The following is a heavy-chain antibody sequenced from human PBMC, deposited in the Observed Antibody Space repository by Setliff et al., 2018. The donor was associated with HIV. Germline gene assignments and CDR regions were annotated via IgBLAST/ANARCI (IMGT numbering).Heavy chain of an antibody. D-gene: IGHD3-9*01. CDR3: ARAKYDILTAFEGEWDY. J-gene: IGHJ4*02. CDR2: ISPYNGNT. CDR1: GYSFASYD. Sequence: ASVKVSCKASGYSFASYDITWVRQAPGQGLEWMGWISPYNGNTNYAQKLQGRVTMTTDTSTSTAYMELRSLRSDDTAVYYCARAKYDILTAFEGEWDYWGQGTLVTVSS. V-gene: IGHV1-18*01.